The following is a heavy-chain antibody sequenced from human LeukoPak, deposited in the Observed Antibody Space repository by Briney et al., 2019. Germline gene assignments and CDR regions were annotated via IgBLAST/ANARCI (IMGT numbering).Heavy chain of an antibody. V-gene: IGHV4-38-2*02. CDR2: IYHSGST. J-gene: IGHJ2*01. D-gene: IGHD1-14*01. Sequence: SETLSLTCTVSGYSISSGYYWGWIRQPPGKGLEWIGSIYHSGSTYYNPSLKSRVTISVDTSKNQFSLKLSSVTAADTAVYYCARPSNLYWYFDLWGRGTLVTVSS. CDR1: GYSISSGYY. CDR3: ARPSNLYWYFDL.